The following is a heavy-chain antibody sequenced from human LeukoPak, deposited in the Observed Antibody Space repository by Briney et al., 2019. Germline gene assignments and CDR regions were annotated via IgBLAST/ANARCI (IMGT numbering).Heavy chain of an antibody. CDR1: VYSFTSNY. Sequence: GASVKVSCTASVYSFTSNYRLWVRQAPGQGLEWMGMIYPRDGSTSYAQKSQGRVTVTRDTSTSTVHMELSGLRSEDTAVYYCARDQEGFDYWGQGTLVTVSS. CDR2: IYPRDGST. CDR3: ARDQEGFDY. J-gene: IGHJ4*02. V-gene: IGHV1-46*01.